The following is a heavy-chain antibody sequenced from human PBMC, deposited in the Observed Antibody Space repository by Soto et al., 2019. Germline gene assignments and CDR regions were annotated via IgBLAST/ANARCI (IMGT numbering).Heavy chain of an antibody. CDR2: INPNSGGT. D-gene: IGHD5-18*01. V-gene: IGHV1-2*04. Sequence: ASVKVSCKASGYTFTGYYMHWVRQAPGQGLEWMGWINPNSGGTNYAQKFQGWVTMTRDTSISTAYMELSRLRSDDTAVYYCARGVDTAMVEGTNWFDPWGQGTLVTVSS. CDR3: ARGVDTAMVEGTNWFDP. J-gene: IGHJ5*02. CDR1: GYTFTGYY.